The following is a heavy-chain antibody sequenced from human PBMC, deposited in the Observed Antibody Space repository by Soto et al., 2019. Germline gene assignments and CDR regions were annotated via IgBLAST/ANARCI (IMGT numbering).Heavy chain of an antibody. Sequence: GGSLRLSCAASGFTFSSYGMHWVRQAPGKGLEWVAVIWYDGSNKYYADSVKGRFTISRDNSKNTLYLQMNSLRAEDTAVYYCARDGIAVAGSAEYFRHWGQGTLVTVSS. J-gene: IGHJ1*01. CDR1: GFTFSSYG. D-gene: IGHD6-19*01. V-gene: IGHV3-33*01. CDR3: ARDGIAVAGSAEYFRH. CDR2: IWYDGSNK.